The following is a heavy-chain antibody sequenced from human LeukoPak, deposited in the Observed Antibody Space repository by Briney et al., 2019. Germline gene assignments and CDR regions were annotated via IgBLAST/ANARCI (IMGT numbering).Heavy chain of an antibody. Sequence: GGSLRLSCAASGFTFSNYWMSWVRLAPGKGPEWVANMKQDGSGKYYVDSVKGRFTISRDNAKNSLYLQMNNLRPEDTAVYYCAREIFWSGYFSNLHFDYWGQGTLVTVSS. CDR3: AREIFWSGYFSNLHFDY. CDR1: GFTFSNYW. CDR2: MKQDGSGK. J-gene: IGHJ4*02. D-gene: IGHD3-3*01. V-gene: IGHV3-7*01.